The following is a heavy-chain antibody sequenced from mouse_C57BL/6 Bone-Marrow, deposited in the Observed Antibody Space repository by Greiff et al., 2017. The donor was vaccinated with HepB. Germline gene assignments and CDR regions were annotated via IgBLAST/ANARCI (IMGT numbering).Heavy chain of an antibody. Sequence: VQLQQSGAELARPGASVKMSCKASGYSFTSYTMHWVKQRPGQGLEWIGYINPSSGYTKYNQKFKDKATLTADKSSSTAYMQLSSLTSEDSAVYYCARYGSRNYWGQGTTLTVSS. D-gene: IGHD1-1*01. CDR3: ARYGSRNY. CDR1: GYSFTSYT. V-gene: IGHV1-4*01. CDR2: INPSSGYT. J-gene: IGHJ2*01.